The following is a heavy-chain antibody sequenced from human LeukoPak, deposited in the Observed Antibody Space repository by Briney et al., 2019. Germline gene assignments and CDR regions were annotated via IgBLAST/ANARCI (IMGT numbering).Heavy chain of an antibody. CDR2: ISSNGGST. V-gene: IGHV3-64D*09. CDR3: VVSYLYAFDI. CDR1: GFTFSTYA. J-gene: IGHJ3*02. D-gene: IGHD5-18*01. Sequence: HSGGSLRLSCSASGFTFSTYAMHWVRQAPGKGLEYVSAISSNGGSTYYADSVKGRFTISRDNSKSTLYLQMSSLRAEDTAVYYCVVSYLYAFDIWGQGTMVTVSS.